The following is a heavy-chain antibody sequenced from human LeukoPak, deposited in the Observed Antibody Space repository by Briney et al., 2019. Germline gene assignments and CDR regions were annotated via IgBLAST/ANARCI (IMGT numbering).Heavy chain of an antibody. CDR3: AKVYMSSWYYYGMDV. J-gene: IGHJ6*02. Sequence: GGSLRLSCAASGFTFSSYGMHWVRQAPGKGLEWVAVISYDGSNRYYADSVKGRFTISRDNSKNTLYLQMNSLRAEDTAVYYCAKVYMSSWYYYGMDVWGQGTTVTVSS. D-gene: IGHD6-13*01. CDR2: ISYDGSNR. V-gene: IGHV3-30*18. CDR1: GFTFSSYG.